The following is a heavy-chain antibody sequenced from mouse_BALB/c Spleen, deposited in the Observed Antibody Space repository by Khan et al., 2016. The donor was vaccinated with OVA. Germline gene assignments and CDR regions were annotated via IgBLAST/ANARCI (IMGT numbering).Heavy chain of an antibody. D-gene: IGHD1-1*01. CDR1: GYTFTDYY. V-gene: IGHV1-84*02. J-gene: IGHJ3*01. CDR2: IYPRSGNP. Sequence: QVQLQQSGPRLVNPGPSVTISCKASGYTFTDYYINWVRQKPGQGLEWIGWIYPRSGNPNYTAHFRGKATFTHNTSTRTANMPLTILTSEDTAVYVCARGTYSGSTSWFGYWGQGTLVTVST. CDR3: ARGTYSGSTSWFGY.